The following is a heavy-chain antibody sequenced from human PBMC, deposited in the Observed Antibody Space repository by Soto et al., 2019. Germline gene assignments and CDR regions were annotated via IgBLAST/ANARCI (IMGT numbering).Heavy chain of an antibody. CDR2: INHSGST. CDR3: ARDYSITMVRGVPEYNWFDP. CDR1: GGSFSDYY. D-gene: IGHD3-10*01. V-gene: IGHV4-34*01. J-gene: IGHJ5*02. Sequence: SETLSLTCAVYGGSFSDYYWSWIRQPPGKGLEWIGEINHSGSTNYNPSLKSRVTISVDTSKNQFSLKLSSVTAADTAVYYCARDYSITMVRGVPEYNWFDPWGQGTLVTVSS.